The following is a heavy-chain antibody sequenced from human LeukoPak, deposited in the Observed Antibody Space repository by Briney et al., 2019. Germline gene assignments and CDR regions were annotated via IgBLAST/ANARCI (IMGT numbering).Heavy chain of an antibody. CDR2: IRYDGSNK. CDR1: GFTFSSYG. Sequence: GGSLRLSCAASGFTFSSYGMHWVRQAPGKGLEWVAFIRYDGSNKYYADSVKGRFTISRDNSKNTLYLQMNSLRAEDTAVYYCAKGGPGYSGSYPSAFDIWGQGTMVTVSS. J-gene: IGHJ3*02. CDR3: AKGGPGYSGSYPSAFDI. V-gene: IGHV3-30*02. D-gene: IGHD1-26*01.